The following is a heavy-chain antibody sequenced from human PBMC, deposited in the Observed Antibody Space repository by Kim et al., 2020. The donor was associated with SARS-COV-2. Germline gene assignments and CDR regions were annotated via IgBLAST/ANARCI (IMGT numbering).Heavy chain of an antibody. Sequence: SETLSLTCAVYGGSFSGYYWSWIRQPPGKGLEWIGEINHSGSTNYNPSLKSRVTISVDTPKNQFSLKLSSVTAADTAVYYCARESTRGGIEWPYYYYGMDVWGQGTTVTVSS. CDR3: ARESTRGGIEWPYYYYGMDV. J-gene: IGHJ6*02. D-gene: IGHD3-16*01. V-gene: IGHV4-34*01. CDR1: GGSFSGYY. CDR2: INHSGST.